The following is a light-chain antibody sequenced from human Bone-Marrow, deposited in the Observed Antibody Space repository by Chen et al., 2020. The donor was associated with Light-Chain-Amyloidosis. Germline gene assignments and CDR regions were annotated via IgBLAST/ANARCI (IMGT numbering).Light chain of an antibody. V-gene: IGKV3-11*01. J-gene: IGKJ2*01. CDR3: QQRSNWPYT. CDR2: DAS. Sequence: EIVLTQSPATLSLSPGERATLSCRASQSVSSYLAWYQQKPGQAPRLLIYDASNRATGIPARFRGSGSGTDFTRTSSSLEPEDFAVYYCQQRSNWPYTFGQGTKLEIK. CDR1: QSVSSY.